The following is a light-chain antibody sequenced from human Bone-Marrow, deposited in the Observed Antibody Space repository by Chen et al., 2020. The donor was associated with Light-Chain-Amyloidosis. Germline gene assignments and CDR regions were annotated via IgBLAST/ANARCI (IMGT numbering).Light chain of an antibody. V-gene: IGLV6-57*01. CDR3: QSYQGSSQGV. CDR2: EDD. CDR1: SGSIATNY. Sequence: NFMLTQPHSVSESPGKTVIISCTRSSGSIATNYVQWYQQRPGSSPTTVIYEDDQRPSGVPDQFSGSIDRSSNSASLTISRLKTEDEADYYCQSYQGSSQGVFGGGTKLTVL. J-gene: IGLJ3*02.